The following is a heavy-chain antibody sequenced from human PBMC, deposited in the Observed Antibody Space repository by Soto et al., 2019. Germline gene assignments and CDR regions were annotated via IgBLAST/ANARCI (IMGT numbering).Heavy chain of an antibody. CDR1: GFTFSSYA. CDR2: ISYDGSNK. J-gene: IGHJ3*02. D-gene: IGHD3-22*01. Sequence: TWGSLRLSCAAFGFTFSSYAIHRVRQAPGKGLEWVAVISYDGSNKYYADSVKGRFTISRDNSKNTLYLQMNSLRAEDTAVYYCARERSSGITVAFDIWGQGTMVTVSS. V-gene: IGHV3-30-3*01. CDR3: ARERSSGITVAFDI.